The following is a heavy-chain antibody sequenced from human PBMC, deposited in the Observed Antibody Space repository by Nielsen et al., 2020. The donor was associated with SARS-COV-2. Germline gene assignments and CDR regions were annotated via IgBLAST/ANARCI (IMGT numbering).Heavy chain of an antibody. CDR2: IYYSGST. CDR1: GGSISSGDYY. V-gene: IGHV4-30-4*01. J-gene: IGHJ5*02. D-gene: IGHD2-2*02. CDR3: ARDRGDIVVVPAAIRYPNWFDP. Sequence: SETLSLTCTVSGGSISSGDYYWSWIRQPPGKGLEWIGYIYYSGSTYYNPSLKSRVTISVDKSKNQFSLKLSSVTAADTAVYYCARDRGDIVVVPAAIRYPNWFDPWGQGTLVTVSS.